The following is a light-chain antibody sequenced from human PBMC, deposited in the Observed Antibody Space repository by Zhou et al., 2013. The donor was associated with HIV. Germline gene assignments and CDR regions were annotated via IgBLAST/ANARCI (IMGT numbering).Light chain of an antibody. CDR1: QSISSY. CDR2: AAS. V-gene: IGKV1-39*01. J-gene: IGKJ4*01. CDR3: MQGIHLPLT. Sequence: DIQMTQSPSSPSASVGDRVTITCRASQSISSYLNWYQQKPGKAPKLLIYAASSLQSGVPSRFSGSGSGTDFTLKISRVEAEDVGVFHCMQGIHLPLTFGGGTKVEI.